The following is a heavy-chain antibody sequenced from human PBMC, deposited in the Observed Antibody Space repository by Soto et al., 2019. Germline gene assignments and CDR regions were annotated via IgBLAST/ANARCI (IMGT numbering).Heavy chain of an antibody. J-gene: IGHJ3*02. CDR2: IIPIFGTA. V-gene: IGHV1-69*06. Sequence: SVKVSCKASGGTFSSYAISWVRQAPGQGLEWMGGIIPIFGTANYAQKFQGRVTITADKSTSTAYMELSSLRSEDTAVYYCARATYPHNAFDTWGQGTMVTVSS. CDR3: ARATYPHNAFDT. CDR1: GGTFSSYA.